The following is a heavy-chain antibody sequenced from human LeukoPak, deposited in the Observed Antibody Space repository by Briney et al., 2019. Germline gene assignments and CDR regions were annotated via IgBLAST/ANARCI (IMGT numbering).Heavy chain of an antibody. Sequence: SVKVSCKASGFTFTSSAMQWVRQARGQRLEWIGWIVVGNGNTNYAQKFQERVTITRDMSTSTAYMELSSLRSEDTAVYYCAAAYTTSSWYYGMDVWGKGTTVTVSS. D-gene: IGHD6-13*01. CDR2: IVVGNGNT. V-gene: IGHV1-58*02. CDR3: AAAYTTSSWYYGMDV. CDR1: GFTFTSSA. J-gene: IGHJ6*04.